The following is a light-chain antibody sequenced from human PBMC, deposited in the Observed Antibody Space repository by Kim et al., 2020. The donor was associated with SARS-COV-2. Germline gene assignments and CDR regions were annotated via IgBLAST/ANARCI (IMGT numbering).Light chain of an antibody. CDR1: QSISTW. CDR2: KAS. V-gene: IGKV1-5*03. CDR3: QQYNSFPYT. J-gene: IGKJ2*01. Sequence: DIQLTQSPSTLSASVGDRVTITCRASQSISTWLAWYQQKPGKPPKSLLYKASTLESGVPSTFSGSGSGTEFTLTISSLQPDDCATYYCQQYNSFPYTCGQGTKLEI.